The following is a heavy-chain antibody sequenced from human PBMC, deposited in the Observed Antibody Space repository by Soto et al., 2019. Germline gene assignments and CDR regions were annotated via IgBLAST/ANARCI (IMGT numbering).Heavy chain of an antibody. CDR3: ARTPRGQWELPYYYYGMDV. J-gene: IGHJ6*02. CDR2: INTGNGNT. D-gene: IGHD1-26*01. Sequence: ASVKVSCKASGYTFTTYAMHWVRQAPGQRLEWMGWINTGNGNTKYSQKFQGRVTITRDTSASTAYMELNSLTSEDTAVYYCARTPRGQWELPYYYYGMDVWGQGTTVTVSS. CDR1: GYTFTTYA. V-gene: IGHV1-3*04.